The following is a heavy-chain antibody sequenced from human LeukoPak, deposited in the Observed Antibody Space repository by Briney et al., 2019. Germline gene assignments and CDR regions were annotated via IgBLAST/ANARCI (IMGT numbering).Heavy chain of an antibody. CDR1: RASMSSFF. CDR2: IHYSGTT. J-gene: IGHJ1*01. V-gene: IGHV4-59*03. D-gene: IGHD2-8*02. CDR3: AASGNSWWEGFFHD. Sequence: PSETLSLTCTVSRASMSSFFWSWIRQPPGKGLECIGHIHYSGTTKYNPSLTSRITLSMDTSKSQVSLRLTSVTAADTAMYYCAASGNSWWEGFFHDWGQGTLVSVSS.